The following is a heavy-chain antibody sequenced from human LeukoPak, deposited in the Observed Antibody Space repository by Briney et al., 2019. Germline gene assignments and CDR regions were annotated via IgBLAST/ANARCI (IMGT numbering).Heavy chain of an antibody. V-gene: IGHV3-33*01. Sequence: GGSLRLSCAASGFTFSSHGMHWVRQAPGKGLEWVAVIWYDGSEKYYADSVKGRFTISRDTPKNTLYLQMNSMRAEDTAVYYCVRGANDRKPDPWGQGTLVTVSS. J-gene: IGHJ5*02. CDR3: VRGANDRKPDP. CDR2: IWYDGSEK. CDR1: GFTFSSHG. D-gene: IGHD1-1*01.